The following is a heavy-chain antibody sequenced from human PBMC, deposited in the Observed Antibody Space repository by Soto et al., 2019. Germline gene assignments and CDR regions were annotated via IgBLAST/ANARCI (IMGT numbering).Heavy chain of an antibody. V-gene: IGHV1-69*19. Sequence: QVQLVQSGAEMKKPGSSVKVSCQSSGGTFNTYAMNCVRQAPGQGPEWMGDISPMFGAANYAPKFQGRVTITADESTGTSYMQLRSLTSEDTAIYFCAREVQVHTPAFVYWGQGTLVTVSS. CDR1: GGTFNTYA. CDR2: ISPMFGAA. J-gene: IGHJ4*02. CDR3: AREVQVHTPAFVY. D-gene: IGHD2-15*01.